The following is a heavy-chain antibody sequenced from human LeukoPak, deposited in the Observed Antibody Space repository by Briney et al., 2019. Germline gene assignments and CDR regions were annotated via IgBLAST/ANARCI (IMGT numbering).Heavy chain of an antibody. CDR1: GFTFSYYG. D-gene: IGHD3-10*01. J-gene: IGHJ5*02. V-gene: IGHV3-30*02. CDR3: AKDLMRDRWFGES. CDR2: IRFEGTEK. Sequence: GGSLRLSCAAYGFTFSYYGMHWVRQAPGKGLEWVAFIRFEGTEKFYADSVKGRFTISRDNSKNTLYLEMNSLRGDDTAVYYCAKDLMRDRWFGESWGQGTLVTVSS.